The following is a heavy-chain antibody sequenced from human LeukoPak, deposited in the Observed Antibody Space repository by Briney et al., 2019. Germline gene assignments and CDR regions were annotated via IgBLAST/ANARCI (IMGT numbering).Heavy chain of an antibody. CDR3: TSKPYISGWNLDY. J-gene: IGHJ4*02. CDR1: GFTFSGSA. D-gene: IGHD6-19*01. V-gene: IGHV3-73*01. Sequence: PGGSLRLSCAASGFTFSGSAMHWVRQASGKGLEWVGRIRSKANSYATAYAASVKGRFTISRDDSENTAYLQMNSLKTEDTAVYYCTSKPYISGWNLDYWGQGTLVTVSS. CDR2: IRSKANSYAT.